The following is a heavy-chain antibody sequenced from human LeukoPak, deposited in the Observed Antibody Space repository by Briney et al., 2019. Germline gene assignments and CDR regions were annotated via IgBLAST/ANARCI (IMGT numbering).Heavy chain of an antibody. V-gene: IGHV1-69*05. CDR1: GYTFTSYY. CDR3: ARTSGSYLPFDY. CDR2: IIPIFGTA. J-gene: IGHJ4*02. Sequence: SVKVSCKASGYTFTSYYMHWVRQAPGQGLEWMGGIIPIFGTANYAQKFQGRVTITTDESTSTAYMELSSLRSEDTAVYYCARTSGSYLPFDYWGQGTLVTVSS. D-gene: IGHD1-26*01.